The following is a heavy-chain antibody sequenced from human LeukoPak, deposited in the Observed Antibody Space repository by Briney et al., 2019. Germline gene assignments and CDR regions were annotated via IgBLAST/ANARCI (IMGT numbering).Heavy chain of an antibody. CDR3: ADSYDLDAFDI. CDR1: GGSFSGYY. CDR2: INHSGST. Sequence: SETLSLTCAVYGGSFSGYYWSWIRQPPGKGLEWIGEINHSGSTNYNPSLKSRVTISVDTSKNQFSLKLSSVTAADTAVYYCADSYDLDAFDIWGQGTMVTVSS. J-gene: IGHJ3*02. V-gene: IGHV4-34*01. D-gene: IGHD5-18*01.